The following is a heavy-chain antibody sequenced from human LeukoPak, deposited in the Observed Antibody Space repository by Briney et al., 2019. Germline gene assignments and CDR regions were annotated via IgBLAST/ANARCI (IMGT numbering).Heavy chain of an antibody. V-gene: IGHV4-59*12. CDR2: IYYSGST. CDR1: GGSISSYY. Sequence: SETLSLTCTVSGGSISSYYWSWIRQPPGKGLEWIGYIYYSGSTNYNPSLKSRVTISVDTSKNQFSLKLSSVTAADTAVYYCASTDPMTTVTGYFQHWGQGTLVTVSS. CDR3: ASTDPMTTVTGYFQH. D-gene: IGHD4-17*01. J-gene: IGHJ1*01.